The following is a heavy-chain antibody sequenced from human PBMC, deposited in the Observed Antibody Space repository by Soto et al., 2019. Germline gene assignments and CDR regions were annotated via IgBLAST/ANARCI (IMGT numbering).Heavy chain of an antibody. CDR3: ARGLIYDFWSGHYTSYYGMDV. CDR1: GGSISSYY. Sequence: PSETLSLTCTVSGGSISSYYWSWIRQPPGKGLEWIGYIYYSGSTNYNPSHKSRVTISVDTSKNQFSLKLSSVTAADTAVYYCARGLIYDFWSGHYTSYYGMDVWGQGTTVTVS. J-gene: IGHJ6*02. D-gene: IGHD3-3*01. CDR2: IYYSGST. V-gene: IGHV4-59*01.